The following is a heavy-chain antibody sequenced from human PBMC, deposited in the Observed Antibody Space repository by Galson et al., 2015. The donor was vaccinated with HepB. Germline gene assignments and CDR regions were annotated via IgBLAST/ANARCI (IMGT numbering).Heavy chain of an antibody. V-gene: IGHV3-30*18. J-gene: IGHJ4*02. CDR1: GFTFSSYG. Sequence: SLRLSCAASGFTFSSYGMHWVRQAPGKGLEWVAVISYDGSNKYYADSVKGRFTISRDNSKNTLYLQMNSLRAEDTAVYYCAKSGTAMVTRYYFDYWGQGTLVTVSS. D-gene: IGHD5-18*01. CDR3: AKSGTAMVTRYYFDY. CDR2: ISYDGSNK.